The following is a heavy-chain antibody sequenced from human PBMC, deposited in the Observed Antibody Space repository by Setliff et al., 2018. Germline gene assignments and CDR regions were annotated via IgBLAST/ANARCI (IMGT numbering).Heavy chain of an antibody. CDR3: AKDGLWFGELNYFDY. V-gene: IGHV3-30*18. CDR1: GFTFSTYW. D-gene: IGHD3-10*01. J-gene: IGHJ4*02. Sequence: GGSLRLSCAASGFTFSTYWMSWVRQAPGKGLEWVAVISYDGSNKYYADSVKGRFTISRDNSKNTLYLQMNSLRAEDTAVYYCAKDGLWFGELNYFDYWGQGTLVTVSS. CDR2: ISYDGSNK.